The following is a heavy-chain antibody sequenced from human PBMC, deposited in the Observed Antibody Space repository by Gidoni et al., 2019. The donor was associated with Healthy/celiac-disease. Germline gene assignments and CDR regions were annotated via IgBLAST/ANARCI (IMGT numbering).Heavy chain of an antibody. J-gene: IGHJ4*02. Sequence: EVQLLESGGGLVQPGGSLRLSCAASGFPFTSYAMSWVRQAPGKGLEWFSAISGSGGSTYYADSVKGRFTISRDNSKNTLYLQMNSLRAEDTAVYYCAKDIFPRGDYIHWSQGTLVTVSS. CDR1: GFPFTSYA. D-gene: IGHD2-21*01. CDR3: AKDIFPRGDYIH. CDR2: ISGSGGST. V-gene: IGHV3-23*01.